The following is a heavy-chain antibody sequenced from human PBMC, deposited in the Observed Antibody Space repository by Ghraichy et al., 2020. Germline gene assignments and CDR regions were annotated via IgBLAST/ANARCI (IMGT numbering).Heavy chain of an antibody. J-gene: IGHJ4*02. CDR1: GFTFSSYG. Sequence: LSLTCAASGFTFSSYGMHWVRQAPGKGLEWVAFIRYDGSNKYYADSVKGRFTISRDNSKNTLYLQMNSLRAEDTAVYYCAKSSTRQQLVLDYWGQGTLVTVSS. CDR2: IRYDGSNK. V-gene: IGHV3-30*02. D-gene: IGHD6-13*01. CDR3: AKSSTRQQLVLDY.